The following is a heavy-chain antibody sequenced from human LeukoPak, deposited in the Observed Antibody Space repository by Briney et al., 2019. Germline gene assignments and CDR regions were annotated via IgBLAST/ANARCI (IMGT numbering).Heavy chain of an antibody. V-gene: IGHV3-21*01. CDR1: GFTFSSYS. J-gene: IGHJ4*02. CDR2: ISSSSSYI. Sequence: GGSLRLSCAASGFTFSSYSMNWVRQAPGKGLEWVSSISSSSSYIYYADSVKGRFTISRDNAKNSLYLQMNSLRAEDTAVYYCASPDIAAAGNPGFDYWGQGTLVTVSS. D-gene: IGHD6-13*01. CDR3: ASPDIAAAGNPGFDY.